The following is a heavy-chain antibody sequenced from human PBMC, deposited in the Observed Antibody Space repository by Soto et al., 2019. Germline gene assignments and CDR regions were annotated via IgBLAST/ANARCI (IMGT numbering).Heavy chain of an antibody. V-gene: IGHV4-59*01. J-gene: IGHJ5*02. CDR3: AVWSGYYRTWFDP. CDR1: GGSISSYY. CDR2: IYYSGST. D-gene: IGHD3-3*01. Sequence: LSLTCTVSGGSISSYYWSWIRQPPGKGLEWIGYIYYSGSTNYNPSLKSRVTISVDTSKNQFSLKLSSVTAADTAVYYCAVWSGYYRTWFDPWGQGTLVTVSS.